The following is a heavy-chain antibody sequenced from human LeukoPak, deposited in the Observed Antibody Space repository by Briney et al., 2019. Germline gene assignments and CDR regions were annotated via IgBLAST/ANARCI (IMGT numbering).Heavy chain of an antibody. Sequence: GGSLRLSCAASGFTVSSNYMSWVRQAPGKGLEWVSVIYSGGSTYYADSVKGRFTISRDNSKNTLYLQMNSLRAEDTAVYYCARDSYDGFGELLLDYWGQGTLDTVFS. CDR3: ARDSYDGFGELLLDY. CDR2: IYSGGST. D-gene: IGHD3-10*01. CDR1: GFTVSSNY. J-gene: IGHJ4*02. V-gene: IGHV3-66*01.